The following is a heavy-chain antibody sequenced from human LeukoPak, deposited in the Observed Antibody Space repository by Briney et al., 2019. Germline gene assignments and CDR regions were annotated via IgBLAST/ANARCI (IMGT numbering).Heavy chain of an antibody. Sequence: ASVTVSCKASGYTFTGYYMHWVRQAPGEGLEWMGWINPNSGDTNYAQKIQGRLALIRDTPISTAYMELSRLRSEDTAVHYCERGCPYTAMVNYFYYYMDVWGKGTTVSVSS. CDR3: ERGCPYTAMVNYFYYYMDV. V-gene: IGHV1-2*02. CDR2: INPNSGDT. D-gene: IGHD5-18*01. CDR1: GYTFTGYY. J-gene: IGHJ6*03.